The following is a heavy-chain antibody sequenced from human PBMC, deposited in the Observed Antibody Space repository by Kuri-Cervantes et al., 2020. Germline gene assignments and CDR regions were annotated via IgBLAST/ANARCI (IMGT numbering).Heavy chain of an antibody. CDR3: VRGSSSSWYPQENDF. J-gene: IGHJ4*02. Sequence: GESLKISCAASGFTVSSNYMSWVRQAPGKGLEWVSVIYSGGSTYYADSVKGRFTISRDNSKNTLYLQMNNLRVDDTGAYYCVRGSSSSWYPQENDFWGQGALVTVSS. CDR1: GFTVSSNY. D-gene: IGHD6-13*01. CDR2: IYSGGST. V-gene: IGHV3-66*01.